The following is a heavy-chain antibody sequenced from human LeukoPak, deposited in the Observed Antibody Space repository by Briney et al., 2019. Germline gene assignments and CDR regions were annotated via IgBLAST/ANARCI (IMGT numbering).Heavy chain of an antibody. J-gene: IGHJ5*02. V-gene: IGHV4-39*07. CDR1: DYSISSGYGYY. CDR2: IYYSGST. CDR3: ARDQDDYGDYVWFDP. Sequence: PSETLSLTCTVSDYSISSGYGYYWGWIRQPPGKGLEWIGSIYYSGSTYYNPSLKSRVTISVDTSKNQFSLKLSSVTAADTAMYYCARDQDDYGDYVWFDPWGQGTLVTVSS. D-gene: IGHD4-17*01.